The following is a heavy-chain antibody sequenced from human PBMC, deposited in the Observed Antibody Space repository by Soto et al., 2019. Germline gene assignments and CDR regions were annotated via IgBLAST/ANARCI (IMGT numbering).Heavy chain of an antibody. J-gene: IGHJ5*01. Sequence: NPSETLSLTCGVSGGSISSRNWCSWVRQPPGKGLEWIGEIFQGGTTHYDPSLKSRVTLSVDKSKNQLSLELRSVTAADTAVYYCASHSGHVQDSWGQGTLVTVSS. CDR3: ASHSGHVQDS. D-gene: IGHD5-12*01. V-gene: IGHV4-4*02. CDR2: IFQGGTT. CDR1: GGSISSRNW.